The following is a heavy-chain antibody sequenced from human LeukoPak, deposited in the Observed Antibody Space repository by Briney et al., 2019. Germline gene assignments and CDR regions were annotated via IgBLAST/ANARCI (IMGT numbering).Heavy chain of an antibody. V-gene: IGHV4-34*01. J-gene: IGHJ4*02. Sequence: SETLSLTCAVYGGSFSGYYWSWIRQPPGKGLEWIGEINHSGSTNYNPSLKSRVTISVDTSKNQFSLKLSSATAADTAVYYCARVIKGYIVVVPAATGRGYFDYWGQGTLVTVSS. CDR3: ARVIKGYIVVVPAATGRGYFDY. CDR2: INHSGST. CDR1: GGSFSGYY. D-gene: IGHD2-2*01.